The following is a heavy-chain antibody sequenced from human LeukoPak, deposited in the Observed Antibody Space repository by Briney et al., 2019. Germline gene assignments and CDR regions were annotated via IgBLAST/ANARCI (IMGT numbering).Heavy chain of an antibody. V-gene: IGHV4-59*08. Sequence: SETLSLTCTVSGGSISRYYWSWIRQPPGKGLEWIGYIYYSGSTNYNPSLKSRVTISVDTSKNQFSLKLSSVTAADTAVYYCASTIAVATHYGMDVWGQGTTVTVSS. CDR1: GGSISRYY. CDR3: ASTIAVATHYGMDV. CDR2: IYYSGST. D-gene: IGHD6-19*01. J-gene: IGHJ6*02.